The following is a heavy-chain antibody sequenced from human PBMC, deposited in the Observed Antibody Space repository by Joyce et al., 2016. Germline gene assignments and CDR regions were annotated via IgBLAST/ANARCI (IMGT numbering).Heavy chain of an antibody. Sequence: QVQLVQSGAEVKKPGSSVKVSCRACGGTLNSYALDWVRQAPGQGPEWMGGIVTVFVTANYAQKFQGRVTITADEATNTAYMELRSLKSEDTALYYCTRRRIVGTTPHFDYWGQGTLVTVSS. J-gene: IGHJ4*02. CDR1: GGTLNSYA. CDR3: TRRRIVGTTPHFDY. V-gene: IGHV1-69*01. CDR2: IVTVFVTA. D-gene: IGHD1-26*01.